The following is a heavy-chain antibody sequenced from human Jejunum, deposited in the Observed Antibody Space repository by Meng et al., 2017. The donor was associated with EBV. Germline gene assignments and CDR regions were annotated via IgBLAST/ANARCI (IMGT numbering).Heavy chain of an antibody. J-gene: IGHJ5*02. CDR1: GGSISRSDYH. CDR3: ARIGYCTGGRCLNWFDP. V-gene: IGHV4-39*01. Sequence: QLQLQESGPRLVKPSETLSLTCPVSGGSISRSDYHWGWIRQSPGKGLEWIAIINYSGTTHYNSSLKSRFTISVDTSKNQFSLKLNSVTAADTAVYYCARIGYCTGGRCLNWFDPWGQGTLVTVSS. CDR2: INYSGTT. D-gene: IGHD2-15*01.